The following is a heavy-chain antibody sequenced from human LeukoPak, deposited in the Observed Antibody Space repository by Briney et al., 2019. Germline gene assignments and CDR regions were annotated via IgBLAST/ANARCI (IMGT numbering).Heavy chain of an antibody. J-gene: IGHJ5*02. CDR1: GFTFSSYS. Sequence: GGSLRLSCAASGFTFSSYSMNWVRQAPGKGLEWVSSISSSSSYIYYADSVKGRFTISRDNAKNSLYLQMNSLRAEDTAVYYCASETRAWYSSSWYWFDPWGQGTLVTVSS. V-gene: IGHV3-21*01. CDR2: ISSSSSYI. D-gene: IGHD6-13*01. CDR3: ASETRAWYSSSWYWFDP.